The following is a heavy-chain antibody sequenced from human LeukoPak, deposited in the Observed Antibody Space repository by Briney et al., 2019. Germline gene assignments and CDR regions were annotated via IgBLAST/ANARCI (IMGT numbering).Heavy chain of an antibody. D-gene: IGHD3-16*02. Sequence: GASVKVSCKASGYTFTSYYMHWVRQAPGQGLEWMGIINLSGGSTSYAQKFQGRVTMTRDMSTSTVYMELSSLRSEDTAVYYCARVGDYVWGSYRTFDYWGQGTLVTVSS. CDR2: INLSGGST. CDR1: GYTFTSYY. CDR3: ARVGDYVWGSYRTFDY. V-gene: IGHV1-46*01. J-gene: IGHJ4*02.